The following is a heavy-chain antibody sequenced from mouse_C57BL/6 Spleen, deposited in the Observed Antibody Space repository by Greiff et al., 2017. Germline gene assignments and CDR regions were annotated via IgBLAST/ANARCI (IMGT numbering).Heavy chain of an antibody. CDR3: ARGSSYVSPFYYAMDY. CDR1: GYTFTSYW. CDR2: IDPSDSET. J-gene: IGHJ4*01. V-gene: IGHV1-52*01. Sequence: QVQLQQPGAELVRPGSSVKLSCKASGYTFTSYWMHWVKQRPIQGLEWIGNIDPSDSETHYNQKFKDKATLTVDKSSSTAYMQLSSLTSEDSAVYYCARGSSYVSPFYYAMDYWGQGTSVTVSS. D-gene: IGHD1-1*01.